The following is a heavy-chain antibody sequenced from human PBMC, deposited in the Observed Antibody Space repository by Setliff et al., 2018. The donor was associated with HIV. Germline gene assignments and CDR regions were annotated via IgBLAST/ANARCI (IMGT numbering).Heavy chain of an antibody. J-gene: IGHJ4*02. D-gene: IGHD1-20*01. CDR1: GFTFNNYG. CDR2: IRYDAATK. CDR3: AKISGTLRYIDC. Sequence: LRLSCAASGFTFNNYGMHWVRQAPGKGLEWVAFIRYDAATKYYADSVEGRFTISRDNSKNTLYLQMSSLRAEDTAMYYCAKISGTLRYIDCWGQGTLVTVSS. V-gene: IGHV3-30*02.